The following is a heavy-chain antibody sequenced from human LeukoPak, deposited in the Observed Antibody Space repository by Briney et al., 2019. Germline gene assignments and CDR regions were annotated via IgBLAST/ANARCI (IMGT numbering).Heavy chain of an antibody. CDR3: AKLGVRDGFDI. CDR1: GFSFSTCV. CDR2: VSDSGENT. Sequence: GGSLRLSCAASGFSFSTCVMYWVRQAPGKGPEWVTAVSDSGENTYYADSVMGRFTISRDNSKNTVYLQMNRLRAEDTAVYYCAKLGVRDGFDIWGQGTMVTVSS. J-gene: IGHJ3*02. V-gene: IGHV3-23*01. D-gene: IGHD5-24*01.